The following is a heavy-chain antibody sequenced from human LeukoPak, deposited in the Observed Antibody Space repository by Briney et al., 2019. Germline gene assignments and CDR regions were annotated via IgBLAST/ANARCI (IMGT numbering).Heavy chain of an antibody. V-gene: IGHV1-46*01. CDR2: INPSVGDT. Sequence: GASVKVSCKASGYTFTSHLMHWVRQAPGQGLEWMGIINPSVGDTNYAQKFKGRVTMTRDTSTSTVYMELSSLRSEDTAVYYCARETPPYGPLDYWGQGTLATVSS. J-gene: IGHJ4*02. D-gene: IGHD3-10*01. CDR3: ARETPPYGPLDY. CDR1: GYTFTSHL.